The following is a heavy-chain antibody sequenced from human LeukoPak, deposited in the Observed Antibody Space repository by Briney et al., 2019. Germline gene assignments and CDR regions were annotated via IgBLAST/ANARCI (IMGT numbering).Heavy chain of an antibody. CDR3: AREKGIFGVVTYFDY. CDR2: ISAYNGNT. Sequence: ASVKVSCKASGYTFTSYGISWVRQAPGQGLEWMGWISAYNGNTNYAQKLQGRVTMTTDTSASTAYMELRSLRSDDTAVYYCAREKGIFGVVTYFDYWGQGTLVTVSS. J-gene: IGHJ4*02. CDR1: GYTFTSYG. D-gene: IGHD3-3*01. V-gene: IGHV1-18*01.